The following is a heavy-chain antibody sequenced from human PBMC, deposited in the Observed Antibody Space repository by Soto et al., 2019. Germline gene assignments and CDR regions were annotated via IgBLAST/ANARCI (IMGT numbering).Heavy chain of an antibody. V-gene: IGHV4-4*02. J-gene: IGHJ4*02. D-gene: IGHD2-8*01. Sequence: QVQLQESGPGLVKPSGTLSLTCDVSGASISSSNWWTWVRQPPGKGLEWIGEIHHRGSINYNPSLKSRVAISVEKSKNQFSLKLTSVTAADTAVYYCARDGSMVSPYYFDYWGQGTLVTVSS. CDR3: ARDGSMVSPYYFDY. CDR1: GASISSSNW. CDR2: IHHRGSI.